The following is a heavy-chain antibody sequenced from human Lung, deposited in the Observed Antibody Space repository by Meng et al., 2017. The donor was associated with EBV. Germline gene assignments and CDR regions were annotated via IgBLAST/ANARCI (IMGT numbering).Heavy chain of an antibody. CDR1: GYTFTNYA. CDR2: INAGNGNT. CDR3: ARDQGAWFGEAPRFDY. J-gene: IGHJ4*02. D-gene: IGHD3-10*01. Sequence: QVQLVQSGAEVKKPGASVKVSCKASGYTFTNYAMHWVRQAPGQRLEWMGWINAGNGNTKYSQKFQGRVTITRVTSASTAYMELSSLRSEDTAVYYCARDQGAWFGEAPRFDYWGQGTLVTVSS. V-gene: IGHV1-3*01.